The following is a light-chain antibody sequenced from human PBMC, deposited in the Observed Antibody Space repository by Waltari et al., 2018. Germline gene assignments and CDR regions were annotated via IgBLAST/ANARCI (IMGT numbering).Light chain of an antibody. Sequence: QSALIQPASVSGSPGQSITMSCTETNSDVGSYNLVSWYQQHPGKVPKFLIYEGSKRPSGVSYRFSGSKSGNTASLTISGLQADDEADYYCSSYAGSGSPRVFGGGTKLTVL. CDR3: SSYAGSGSPRV. CDR2: EGS. V-gene: IGLV2-23*01. J-gene: IGLJ3*02. CDR1: NSDVGSYNL.